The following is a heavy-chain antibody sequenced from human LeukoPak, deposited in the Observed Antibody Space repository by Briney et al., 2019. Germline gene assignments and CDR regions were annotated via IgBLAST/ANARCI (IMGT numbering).Heavy chain of an antibody. J-gene: IGHJ4*02. CDR2: ISPNAIER. V-gene: IGHV3-7*01. D-gene: IGHD4-17*01. CDR3: TRDDGRRSIDF. Sequence: GGSLRLSCAASGFTFRSYWMTWVRQAPGKGLELVAKISPNAIERYCVDSVKGRFTISGDNAKNSLYLQMDSLRVGDTAVYYCTRDDGRRSIDFWGQGTLVTVSS. CDR1: GFTFRSYW.